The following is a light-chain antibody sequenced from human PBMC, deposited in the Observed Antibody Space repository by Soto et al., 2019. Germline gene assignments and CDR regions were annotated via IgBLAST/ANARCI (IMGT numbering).Light chain of an antibody. Sequence: IQMTKSPSTLAASVVHRVSITFRASQSISNWLAWYQQKPGRAPILLIYKASSLESGVPPRFSGSGSGTEFTLTISSLQADDVATYYCQQYHSYSWTFGQGTKVDIK. V-gene: IGKV1-5*03. J-gene: IGKJ1*01. CDR3: QQYHSYSWT. CDR2: KAS. CDR1: QSISNW.